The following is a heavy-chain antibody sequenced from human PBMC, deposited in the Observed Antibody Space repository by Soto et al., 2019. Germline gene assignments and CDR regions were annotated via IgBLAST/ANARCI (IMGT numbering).Heavy chain of an antibody. CDR1: GYTFTSYD. J-gene: IGHJ6*03. CDR3: ARGLYCSSTSCYAHYYYYYMDV. V-gene: IGHV1-8*01. Sequence: ASVTVSCKASGYTFTSYDINWVRQATGQGLEWMGWMNPNSGNTGYAQKFQGRVTMTRNTSISTAYMELSSLRSEDTAVYYCARGLYCSSTSCYAHYYYYYMDVWGKGTTVTVSS. CDR2: MNPNSGNT. D-gene: IGHD2-2*01.